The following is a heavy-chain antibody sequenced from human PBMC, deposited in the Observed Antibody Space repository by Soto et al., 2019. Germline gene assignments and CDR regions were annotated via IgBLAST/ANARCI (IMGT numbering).Heavy chain of an antibody. V-gene: IGHV4-34*01. CDR3: ARGAMTTVPHFDY. CDR1: GGSFSGYY. J-gene: IGHJ4*02. Sequence: QVQLQQWGAGLLKPSETLSLTCAVYGGSFSGYYWSWIRQPPGKGLEWIGEINHSGSTNYNPSLKSRVTISVDTSKNQFSLKLSSVTAADTAVYYCARGAMTTVPHFDYWGQGTLVTVSS. D-gene: IGHD4-17*01. CDR2: INHSGST.